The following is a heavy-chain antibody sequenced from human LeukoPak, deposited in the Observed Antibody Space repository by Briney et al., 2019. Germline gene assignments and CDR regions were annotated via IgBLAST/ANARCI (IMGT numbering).Heavy chain of an antibody. D-gene: IGHD2-15*01. CDR3: ARHSDGSDGTCYDSDAFDL. J-gene: IGHJ3*01. V-gene: IGHV5-51*01. CDR1: GYSFSSQY. CDR2: LYPGDSNP. Sequence: GESLKISCKASGYSFSSQYIAWVRQMPGKGLEWMAFLYPGDSNPRYSPSFQGQVTISADKSISTAYLQWSSLKASDTAMYYCARHSDGSDGTCYDSDAFDLWGQGTMVTVSS.